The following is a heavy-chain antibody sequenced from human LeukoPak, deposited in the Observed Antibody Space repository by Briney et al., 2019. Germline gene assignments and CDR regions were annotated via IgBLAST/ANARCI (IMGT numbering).Heavy chain of an antibody. D-gene: IGHD6-6*01. CDR2: MNPNSGNT. CDR3: ARGPRVSSSYCDY. J-gene: IGHJ4*02. Sequence: GESLKISCKGSGYTFTSYDINWVRQATGQGLEWMGWMNPNSGNTGYAQKFQGRVTITRNTSISTAYMELSSLRSEDTAVYYCARGPRVSSSYCDYWGQGTLVTVSS. V-gene: IGHV1-8*03. CDR1: GYTFTSYD.